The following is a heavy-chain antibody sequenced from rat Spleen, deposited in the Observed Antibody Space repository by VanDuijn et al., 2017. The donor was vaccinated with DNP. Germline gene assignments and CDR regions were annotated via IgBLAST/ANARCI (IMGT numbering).Heavy chain of an antibody. CDR1: GFTFSDYY. V-gene: IGHV5-22*01. CDR2: ISYEGTRA. J-gene: IGHJ3*01. CDR3: TTGVHGGYEDWFAY. Sequence: EVQLVESGGGLVQPGRSLKLSCAASGFTFSDYYMAWVRQAPKKGLEWVAYISYEGTRANYGDSVKGRSVKGRFPISRDNAKNTQYLQMDSLRSEDTATYYCTTGVHGGYEDWFAYWGQGTLVTVSS. D-gene: IGHD1-11*01.